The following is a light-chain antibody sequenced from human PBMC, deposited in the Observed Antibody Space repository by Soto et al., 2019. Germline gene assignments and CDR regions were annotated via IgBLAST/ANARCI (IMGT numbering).Light chain of an antibody. J-gene: IGKJ4*01. CDR3: QQRSIWPPLT. V-gene: IGKV3-11*01. CDR1: QSVSSH. CDR2: DAS. Sequence: EVVLTQSPASLSLSPGERATLSCRGSQSVSSHLAWYQQKSGQAPRLLIYDASNRANGIPARFSGSGSGTDFTLTISSLEPEDFAVYYCQQRSIWPPLTFGGGTKVDIK.